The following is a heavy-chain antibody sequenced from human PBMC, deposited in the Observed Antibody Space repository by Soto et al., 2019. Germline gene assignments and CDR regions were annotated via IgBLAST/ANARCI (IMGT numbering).Heavy chain of an antibody. CDR3: ASPDYAHYGIDV. CDR2: IYYSGST. J-gene: IGHJ6*02. V-gene: IGHV4-30-4*01. Sequence: QVQLQESGPGLVKPSQTLSLTCTVSGGSISSGDYYWSWIRQPPGKGLEWIGYIYYSGSTYYNPSHKRRVTISVDTPKNPFSLKLSSVTAADTAVYYCASPDYAHYGIDVWGQGTTVTVSS. CDR1: GGSISSGDYY. D-gene: IGHD4-17*01.